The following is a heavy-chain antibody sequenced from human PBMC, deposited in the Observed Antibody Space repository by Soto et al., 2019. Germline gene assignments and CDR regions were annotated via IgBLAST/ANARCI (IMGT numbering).Heavy chain of an antibody. D-gene: IGHD3-10*01. V-gene: IGHV1-18*01. CDR3: ARGVGSGTYYNQYNWFDP. J-gene: IGHJ5*02. CDR1: GDSFTNYG. CDR2: INTYNGNT. Sequence: ASVKVSCEACGDSFTNYGISWVRQAPGQGLEWMGWINTYNGNTNHAQKLQGRVTMTTDTSTSTAYMELRSLRSDDTAVYYCARGVGSGTYYNQYNWFDPWGQGTLVTVSS.